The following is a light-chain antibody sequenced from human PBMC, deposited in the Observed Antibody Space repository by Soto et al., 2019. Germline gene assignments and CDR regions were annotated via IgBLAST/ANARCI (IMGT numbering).Light chain of an antibody. J-gene: IGKJ2*01. CDR3: QQYGSSPST. CDR2: GTS. CDR1: QSVSINY. V-gene: IGKV3-20*01. Sequence: EIVLTQSPGTLSLSPGERATLSCRASQSVSINYLAWYQQKPGQAPRVLIYGTSSRATGIPARFSGSGSGTDFTLTISRLEPEDFAVYYCQQYGSSPSTFGQGTKLEIK.